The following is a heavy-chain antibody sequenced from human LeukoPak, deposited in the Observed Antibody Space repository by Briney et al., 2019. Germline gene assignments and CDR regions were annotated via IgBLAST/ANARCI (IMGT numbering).Heavy chain of an antibody. J-gene: IGHJ4*02. CDR1: GFTVSSNH. CDR3: ARGGELPSAFDY. V-gene: IGHV3-53*01. CDR2: IYRGGNT. D-gene: IGHD1-26*01. Sequence: GGSLRLSCVVSGFTVSSNHMSWVRQAPGKGLEWISVIYRGGNTYYADSVKGRFSISRDISKNTLYLQMSSLRAEDTAVYYCARGGELPSAFDYWGQGTLVTVSS.